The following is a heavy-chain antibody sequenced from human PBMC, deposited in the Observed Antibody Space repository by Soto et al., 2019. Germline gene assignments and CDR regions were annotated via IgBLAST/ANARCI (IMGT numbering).Heavy chain of an antibody. CDR1: GGSFSGYY. J-gene: IGHJ4*02. CDR3: ARRICSSTSCYFYFDY. CDR2: INHSGST. D-gene: IGHD2-2*01. Sequence: SETLSLTCAVYGGSFSGYYWSWIRQPPGKGLEWIGEINHSGSTNYNPSLKSRVTISVDTSKNQFSLKLSSVTAADTAVYYCARRICSSTSCYFYFDYWGQGTLVTVSS. V-gene: IGHV4-34*01.